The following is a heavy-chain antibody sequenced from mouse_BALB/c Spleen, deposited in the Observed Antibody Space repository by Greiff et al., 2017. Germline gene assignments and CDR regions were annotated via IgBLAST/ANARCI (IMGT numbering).Heavy chain of an antibody. CDR1: GYSITSDYA. V-gene: IGHV3-2*02. J-gene: IGHJ2*01. D-gene: IGHD1-1*01. CDR3: ARDGSSHDVFDY. CDR2: ISYSGST. Sequence: EVKLVESGPGLVKPSQSLSLTCTVTGYSITSDYAWNWIRQFPGNKLEWMGYISYSGSTSYNPSLKSRISITRDTSKNQFFLQLNSVTTEDTATYYCARDGSSHDVFDYWGQGTTLTVSS.